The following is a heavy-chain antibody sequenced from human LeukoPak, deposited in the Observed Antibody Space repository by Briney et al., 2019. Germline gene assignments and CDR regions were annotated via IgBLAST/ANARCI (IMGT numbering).Heavy chain of an antibody. Sequence: SETLSLTCAVYGGSFSGYYWSWIRQPPGKGLEWIGEINHSGSTNYNPSLKSRVTISVDTSKNQFSLKLSSVTAADTAVYYCARLGTRSGWFDYWGQGTLVTVSS. V-gene: IGHV4-34*01. CDR1: GGSFSGYY. J-gene: IGHJ4*02. CDR3: ARLGTRSGWFDY. D-gene: IGHD6-19*01. CDR2: INHSGST.